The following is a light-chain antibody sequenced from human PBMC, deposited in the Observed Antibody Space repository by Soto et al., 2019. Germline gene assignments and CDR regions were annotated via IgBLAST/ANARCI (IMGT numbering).Light chain of an antibody. CDR3: QQRSNWPGT. J-gene: IGKJ1*01. Sequence: EILLTQSPSSLCLSPVEIATLSCRASQSVSSYLAWYQQKPGQAPRLLIYDASNRATGIPVRFSGGGSGTDFTLTISSLEPEDFAVYYCQQRSNWPGTFGQGTKVDIK. CDR1: QSVSSY. V-gene: IGKV3-11*01. CDR2: DAS.